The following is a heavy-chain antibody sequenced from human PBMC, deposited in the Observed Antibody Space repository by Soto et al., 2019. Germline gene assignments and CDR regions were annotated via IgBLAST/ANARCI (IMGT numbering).Heavy chain of an antibody. D-gene: IGHD4-17*01. Sequence: GGSLRLSCAASGFTFSSYGMHWVRQAPGKGLEWVAVISYDGSNKYYADSVKGRFTISRDNSKNTLYLQMNSLRAEDTAVYYCAKAGDYVSVCDIWGQGTMVTVSS. J-gene: IGHJ3*02. CDR2: ISYDGSNK. CDR1: GFTFSSYG. V-gene: IGHV3-30*18. CDR3: AKAGDYVSVCDI.